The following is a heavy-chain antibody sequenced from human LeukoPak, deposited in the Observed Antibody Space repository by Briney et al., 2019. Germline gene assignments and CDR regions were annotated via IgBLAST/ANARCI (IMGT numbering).Heavy chain of an antibody. CDR2: IYYSGAT. J-gene: IGHJ5*02. D-gene: IGHD2-21*02. CDR1: GAAISSGDYY. Sequence: SQTLSLTCIVPGAAISSGDYYGSWIRQHPGKGLEWIGHIYYSGATYYNPSLRSRVTMSVDMAKNQFSLKLTSVTAADTAVYYCARMSEMVVVTASWFDPWGQGNLVTVSS. V-gene: IGHV4-31*03. CDR3: ARMSEMVVVTASWFDP.